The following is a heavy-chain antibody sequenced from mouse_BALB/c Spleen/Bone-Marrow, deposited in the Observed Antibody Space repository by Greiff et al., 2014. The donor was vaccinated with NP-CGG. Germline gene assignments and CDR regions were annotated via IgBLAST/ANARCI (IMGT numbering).Heavy chain of an antibody. J-gene: IGHJ4*01. CDR1: GYAFTNYL. CDR3: ARAITDAMDY. D-gene: IGHD2-4*01. CDR2: INSGSGGT. V-gene: IGHV1-54*01. Sequence: QVQLQQSGAELVRPGTSVKVSCKGSGYAFTNYLIEWVKQGPGQGLEWIGVINSGSGGTKYNEKFKGKATLTADKSPSTAYMQLSSLTSDDSAVYFCARAITDAMDYWGQGTSVTVSS.